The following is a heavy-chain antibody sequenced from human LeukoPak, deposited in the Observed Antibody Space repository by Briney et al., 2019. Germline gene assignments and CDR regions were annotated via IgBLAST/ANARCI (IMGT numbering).Heavy chain of an antibody. CDR2: ISSSSSYT. D-gene: IGHD2/OR15-2a*01. CDR1: GFTFSDYY. J-gene: IGHJ3*02. CDR3: LPLLSRPYVEDGFDI. V-gene: IGHV3-11*06. Sequence: GGSLRLSCTAPGFTFSDYYMSWIRQAPGKGLEWVSYISSSSSYTKYADSVKGRFTISRDNARNSLYLQMNSLRAEDTAVYYCLPLLSRPYVEDGFDIWGQGTMVTVSS.